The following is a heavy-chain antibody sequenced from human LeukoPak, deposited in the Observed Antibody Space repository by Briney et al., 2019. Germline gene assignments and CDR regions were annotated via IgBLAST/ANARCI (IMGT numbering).Heavy chain of an antibody. CDR2: MNPNSGST. Sequence: ASVKVSCKASGYTFTSYDINWVRQATGQGLEWMGWMNPNSGSTGYAQKFQGRVTITRNTSISTAYMELSSLRSEDTAVYYCARARRYCSSTSCYSDFHYWGQGTLVTVSS. D-gene: IGHD2-2*01. CDR3: ARARRYCSSTSCYSDFHY. CDR1: GYTFTSYD. J-gene: IGHJ4*02. V-gene: IGHV1-8*03.